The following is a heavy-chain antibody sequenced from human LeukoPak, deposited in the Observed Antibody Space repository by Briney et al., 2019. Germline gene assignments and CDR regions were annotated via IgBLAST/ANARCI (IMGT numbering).Heavy chain of an antibody. Sequence: SETLSLTCTVSGGSISSGGYYWSWIRQHPGKGLEWIGYIYYSGSTYYNPSLKSRVTISVDTSKNQFSLKLSSVTAADTAVYYCARGLGSHSSGYYSLLWFDYWGQGTLVTVSS. V-gene: IGHV4-31*03. J-gene: IGHJ4*02. D-gene: IGHD3-22*01. CDR1: GGSISSGGYY. CDR3: ARGLGSHSSGYYSLLWFDY. CDR2: IYYSGST.